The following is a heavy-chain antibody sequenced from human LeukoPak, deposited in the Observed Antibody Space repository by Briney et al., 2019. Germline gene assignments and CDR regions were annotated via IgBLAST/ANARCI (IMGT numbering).Heavy chain of an antibody. Sequence: KPSESLSLTSAVYGYSISSGYYWAWIRQRPGQGLEWIGIIYHSGSTYYNPSLKSRVTISVDTSKNQFSLKPSSVTAAAPAVYYRTTEQEAIYEGAATMRSSGWSVQWGQGTLVTVSS. J-gene: IGHJ5*02. CDR2: IYHSGST. D-gene: IGHD2-2*01. CDR3: TTEQEAIYEGAATMRSSGWSVQ. CDR1: GYSISSGYY. V-gene: IGHV4-38-2*01.